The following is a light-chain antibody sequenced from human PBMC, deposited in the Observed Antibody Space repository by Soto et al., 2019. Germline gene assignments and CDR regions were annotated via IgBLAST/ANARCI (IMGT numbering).Light chain of an antibody. CDR1: QSVLYSSNNKNY. Sequence: DIVMTQSPDSLAVSLGERATINCKSSQSVLYSSNNKNYLAWYQQKPGQPPKLLIYWASTRESGVPDRFSGSGSGTDFTLTIISLQAEDVAVSYCQQYYSTLGTFGQGTKLEIK. CDR2: WAS. J-gene: IGKJ2*01. V-gene: IGKV4-1*01. CDR3: QQYYSTLGT.